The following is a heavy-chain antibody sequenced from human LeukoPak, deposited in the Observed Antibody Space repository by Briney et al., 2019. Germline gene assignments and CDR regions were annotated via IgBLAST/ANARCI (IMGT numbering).Heavy chain of an antibody. V-gene: IGHV5-51*01. CDR1: QYSYPNYW. Sequence: GESLQISGMGSQYSYPNYWIAWVRHMPGKGLDWMGIIYPGDSDTRYSPSFQGQVTISADKSISTAYLQWSSLKASDTAIYYCTRRNPLTDAFDIWGQGTMVTVSS. D-gene: IGHD3-9*01. CDR3: TRRNPLTDAFDI. J-gene: IGHJ3*02. CDR2: IYPGDSDT.